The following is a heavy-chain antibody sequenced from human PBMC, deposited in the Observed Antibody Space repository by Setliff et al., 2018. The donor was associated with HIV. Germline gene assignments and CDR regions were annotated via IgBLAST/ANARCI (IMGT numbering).Heavy chain of an antibody. CDR1: GGTLNDYA. D-gene: IGHD3-10*01. CDR3: AFSIYRSGSYSFIFDY. V-gene: IGHV1-69*05. CDR2: IIPLFGTR. Sequence: SVKVSCTASGGTLNDYAVTWVRQAPGQGLDVVGEIIPLFGTRNYVQRFQGRIAITTDESTATAYMDLSGLTSEDTAMYYCAFSIYRSGSYSFIFDYWGQGTRVTAPQ. J-gene: IGHJ4*02.